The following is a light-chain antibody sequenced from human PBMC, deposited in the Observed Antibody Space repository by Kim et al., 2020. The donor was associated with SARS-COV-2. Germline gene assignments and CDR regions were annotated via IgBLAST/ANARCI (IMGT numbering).Light chain of an antibody. CDR3: QNWGTGAVV. CDR1: SGHSSYA. CDR2: LNSDGSH. Sequence: ASVQLTCTLGSGHSSYAIAWQQQQPEKGPRYLMKLNSDGSHSKGDGIPDRGSGSSSGAARYLTISSLQSEDEADYYCQNWGTGAVVFGGGTQMTVL. V-gene: IGLV4-69*01. J-gene: IGLJ2*01.